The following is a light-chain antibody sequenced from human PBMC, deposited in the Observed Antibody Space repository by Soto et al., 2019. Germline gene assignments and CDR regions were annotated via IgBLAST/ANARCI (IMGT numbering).Light chain of an antibody. Sequence: QAVVTQEPSLTVSPGGTVTLTCGSSTGAVTSGHYPYWFQQKPGQAPRTLIYDTSNKHSWTPARFSGSLLGGKAALTPSGAQPEDEAEYYCLLSYSGAHVVFGGGTQLTVL. V-gene: IGLV7-46*01. CDR2: DTS. J-gene: IGLJ2*01. CDR3: LLSYSGAHVV. CDR1: TGAVTSGHY.